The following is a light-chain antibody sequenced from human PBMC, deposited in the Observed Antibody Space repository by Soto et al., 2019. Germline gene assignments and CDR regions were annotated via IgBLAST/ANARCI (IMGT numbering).Light chain of an antibody. Sequence: SYELTQPPSVSVSPGQTARITCSGDALPKQYAYWYQQKPGQAPVLVIYKDSERPSGIPERFSGSSSGTTVTLTISGVQAEDEADYYCQSADSSGLGVVFGGGTKLTVL. CDR1: ALPKQY. CDR3: QSADSSGLGVV. V-gene: IGLV3-25*03. J-gene: IGLJ2*01. CDR2: KDS.